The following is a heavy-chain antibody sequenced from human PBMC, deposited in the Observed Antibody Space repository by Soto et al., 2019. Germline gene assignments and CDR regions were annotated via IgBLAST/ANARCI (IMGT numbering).Heavy chain of an antibody. Sequence: QVQLQESGPGLVKPSETLSLTCTVSGDSVSSYKWSWIRQTPGKGLEWIGYIDTNGGTSYNPSLRLRVPRAADPSTKQFSLRLNSVAAADTAVYYGVRQGFGALHGLVDVWGQGTTVTVSS. V-gene: IGHV4-59*08. CDR1: GDSVSSYK. CDR2: IDTNGGT. D-gene: IGHD3-10*01. J-gene: IGHJ6*02. CDR3: VRQGFGALHGLVDV.